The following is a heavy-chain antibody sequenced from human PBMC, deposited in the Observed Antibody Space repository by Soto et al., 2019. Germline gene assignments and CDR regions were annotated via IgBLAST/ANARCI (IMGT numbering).Heavy chain of an antibody. D-gene: IGHD2-15*01. CDR3: ARRLPLVVVAATSRAFDI. J-gene: IGHJ3*02. CDR1: GGYICSSSYY. V-gene: IGHV4-39*01. Sequence: SETLSLTCTVSGGYICSSSYYWGCIRQPPGKGLEWIGSIYYSGSTYYNPSLKSRVTISVDTSKNQFSLKLSSVTAADTAVYYCARRLPLVVVAATSRAFDIWGQGTMVTVSS. CDR2: IYYSGST.